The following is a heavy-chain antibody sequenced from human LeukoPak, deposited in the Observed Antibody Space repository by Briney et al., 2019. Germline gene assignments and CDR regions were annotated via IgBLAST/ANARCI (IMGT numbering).Heavy chain of an antibody. Sequence: ASVKVSCKASGYSLTTYDINWVRQATGQGLEWMGWMNPKSGYTGYAQKFQGRVTITRDTSTSTVYMELSSLRSEDTAVYYCARVAGSIDYWGQGTLVTVSS. D-gene: IGHD1-26*01. V-gene: IGHV1-8*03. CDR2: MNPKSGYT. J-gene: IGHJ4*02. CDR1: GYSLTTYD. CDR3: ARVAGSIDY.